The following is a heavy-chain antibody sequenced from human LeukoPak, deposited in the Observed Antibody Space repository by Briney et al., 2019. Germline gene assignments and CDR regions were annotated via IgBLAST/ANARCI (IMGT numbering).Heavy chain of an antibody. D-gene: IGHD6-19*01. V-gene: IGHV1-69*13. CDR3: ARLALGWLED. J-gene: IGHJ4*02. CDR1: GGTFSSYA. Sequence: ASVKISCKASGGTFSSYAISWVRQAPGQGLEWMGGIIPIFGTANYAQKFQGRVTITADESTSTAYMELSSLRSEDTAVYYCARLALGWLEDWGQGTLVTVSS. CDR2: IIPIFGTA.